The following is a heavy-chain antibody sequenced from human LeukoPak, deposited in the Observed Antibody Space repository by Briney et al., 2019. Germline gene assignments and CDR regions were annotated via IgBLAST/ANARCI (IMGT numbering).Heavy chain of an antibody. CDR1: GFTFSSYW. V-gene: IGHV3-74*01. CDR3: ASYLTSIPSGMNV. Sequence: GGSLRLSCAASGFTFSSYWMHWLRQAPGKGLVWVSRISTDGSSTTYADSVKGRFTISRDNGKNTLYLQMNSLRAEGTAVYYCASYLTSIPSGMNVWGQGTTVTVSS. CDR2: ISTDGSST. D-gene: IGHD2/OR15-2a*01. J-gene: IGHJ6*02.